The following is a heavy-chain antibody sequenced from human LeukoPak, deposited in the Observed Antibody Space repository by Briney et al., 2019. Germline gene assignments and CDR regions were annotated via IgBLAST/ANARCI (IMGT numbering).Heavy chain of an antibody. CDR2: INPSGGST. CDR1: GYTFTSYY. V-gene: IGHV1-46*03. J-gene: IGHJ4*02. CDR3: AREVHAIQLWLRNELDY. D-gene: IGHD5-18*01. Sequence: ASVKVSCKASGYTFTSYYMHWVRQAPGQGLEWMGIINPSGGSTSYAQKFQGRVTMTRDTSTSTVYMELSSLRSEDTVVYYCAREVHAIQLWLRNELDYWGQGTLVTVSS.